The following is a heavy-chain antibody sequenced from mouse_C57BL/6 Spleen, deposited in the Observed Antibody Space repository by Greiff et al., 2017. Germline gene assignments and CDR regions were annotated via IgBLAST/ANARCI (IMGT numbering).Heavy chain of an antibody. V-gene: IGHV1-66*01. CDR1: GYSFTSYY. CDR3: AMPMVTTRYYAMDY. D-gene: IGHD2-2*01. J-gene: IGHJ4*01. Sequence: VQLQQSGPELVKPGASVKISCKASGYSFTSYYIPWVKQRPGQGLEWIGWIYPGSGNTKYNEKFKGKATLPADPSSSTAYMQLSSLTSEDSAVYDCAMPMVTTRYYAMDYWGQGTSVTVSS. CDR2: IYPGSGNT.